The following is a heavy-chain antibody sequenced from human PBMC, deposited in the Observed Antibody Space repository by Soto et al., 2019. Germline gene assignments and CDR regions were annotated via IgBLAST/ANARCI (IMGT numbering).Heavy chain of an antibody. Sequence: ASVKVSCKASGYTFTGHYMHWVRQAPGQGLEWMGWINPNSVGTNYAQKFQGRVTMTRDTSISTAYMELSRLRSDDTAVYYCAREPMVRAAHGFDIWGQGTMVTV. CDR1: GYTFTGHY. D-gene: IGHD3-10*01. CDR2: INPNSVGT. J-gene: IGHJ3*02. CDR3: AREPMVRAAHGFDI. V-gene: IGHV1-2*02.